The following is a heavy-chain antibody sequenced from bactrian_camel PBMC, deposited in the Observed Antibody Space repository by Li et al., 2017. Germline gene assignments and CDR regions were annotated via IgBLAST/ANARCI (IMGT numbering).Heavy chain of an antibody. CDR3: ATTDGVNTVYNY. J-gene: IGHJ4*01. V-gene: IGHV3-2*01. D-gene: IGHD6*01. CDR2: IYSDGRNT. Sequence: VQLVESGGGLVQPGGSLRLSCAASGFTFSSYYMSWVRQAPGKGLEWVSSIYSDGRNTYYADSVKGRFTISRDNAKNTVYLQMNSLKSEDTALYYCATTDGVNTVYNYWGQGTQVTVS. CDR1: GFTFSSYY.